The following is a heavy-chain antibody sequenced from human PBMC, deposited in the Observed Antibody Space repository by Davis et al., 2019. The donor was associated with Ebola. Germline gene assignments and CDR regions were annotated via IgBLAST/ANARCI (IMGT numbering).Heavy chain of an antibody. D-gene: IGHD2-21*01. CDR1: GFTFGTYA. V-gene: IGHV4-34*01. CDR2: INHSGST. J-gene: IGHJ5*02. Sequence: ESLKISCAASGFTFGTYAMTWVRQPPGKGLEWIGEINHSGSTNYNPSLKSRVTISVDTSKNQFSLKLSSVTAADTAVYYCARKVAALRRDYNWFDPWGQGTLVTVSS. CDR3: ARKVAALRRDYNWFDP.